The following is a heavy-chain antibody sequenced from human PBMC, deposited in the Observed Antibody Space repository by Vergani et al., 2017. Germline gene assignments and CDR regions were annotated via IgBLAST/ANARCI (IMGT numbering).Heavy chain of an antibody. CDR3: AGDYILIVPASTSYYMDF. CDR1: GFTFSSYS. V-gene: IGHV3-21*01. D-gene: IGHD2-2*01. Sequence: EVQLVESGGGLVKPGGSLRLSCAASGFTFSSYSMNWVRQAPGKGLEWVSSISSSSSYIYYADSVKGRFTISRDNAKNSLYLQMNSLRAEDTAVYYCAGDYILIVPASTSYYMDFWGKGTTVTVSS. CDR2: ISSSSSYI. J-gene: IGHJ6*03.